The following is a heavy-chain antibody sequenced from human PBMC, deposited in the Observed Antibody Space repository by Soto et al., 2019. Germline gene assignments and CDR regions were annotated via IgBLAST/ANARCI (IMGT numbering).Heavy chain of an antibody. CDR1: GFTFSSYG. Sequence: QVQLVESGGGVVQPGRSLRLSCAASGFTFSSYGMHWVRQAPGKGLEWVAVISYDGSNKYYADSVKGRFTISRDNSKNTLYLQMNRLRDEDTAVYYCAKETSGGFNYWGRGSLVTIS. D-gene: IGHD1-26*01. CDR2: ISYDGSNK. V-gene: IGHV3-30*18. J-gene: IGHJ4*02. CDR3: AKETSGGFNY.